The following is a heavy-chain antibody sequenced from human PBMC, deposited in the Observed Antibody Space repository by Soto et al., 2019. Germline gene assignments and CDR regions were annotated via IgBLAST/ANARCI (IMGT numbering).Heavy chain of an antibody. CDR1: GDSVSSNSAA. V-gene: IGHV6-1*01. Sequence: SQTLSLTCAISGDSVSSNSAAWNWIRQSPSRGLEWLGRTYYRSKWYNDYAVSVKSRITINPDTSKNQFSLRLNSVTPEDTAVYYCARILRFLEWPLRDDAFDIWGQGTMVTVSS. D-gene: IGHD3-3*01. CDR3: ARILRFLEWPLRDDAFDI. CDR2: TYYRSKWYN. J-gene: IGHJ3*02.